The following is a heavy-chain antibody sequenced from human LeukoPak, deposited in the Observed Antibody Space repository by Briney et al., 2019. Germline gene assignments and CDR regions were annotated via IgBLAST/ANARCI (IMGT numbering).Heavy chain of an antibody. V-gene: IGHV4-4*07. CDR1: GGSISSYY. CDR2: IYTSGST. D-gene: IGHD3-10*01. J-gene: IGHJ6*02. CDR3: ARDLQLWFGEADYYGMDV. Sequence: KPSKTLSLTCTVSGGSISSYYWSWIRQPAGKGLEWIGRIYTSGSTNYNPSLKSRVTMSVDTSKNQFSLKLSSVTAADTAVYYCARDLQLWFGEADYYGMDVWGQGTTVTVSS.